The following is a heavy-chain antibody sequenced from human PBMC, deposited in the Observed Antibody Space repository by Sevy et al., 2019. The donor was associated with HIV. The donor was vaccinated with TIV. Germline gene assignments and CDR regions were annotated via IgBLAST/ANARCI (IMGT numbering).Heavy chain of an antibody. CDR2: IYYSGST. CDR3: ARGASYYDTNWFDP. J-gene: IGHJ5*02. CDR1: GGSISSYY. V-gene: IGHV4-59*01. D-gene: IGHD3-9*01. Sequence: SETLSLTCTVSGGSISSYYWSWIRQPPGKGVEWIGYIYYSGSTNYNPSLKSRVTISVDTSKNQFSLKLSSVTAADTAVYYCARGASYYDTNWFDPWGQGTLVTVSS.